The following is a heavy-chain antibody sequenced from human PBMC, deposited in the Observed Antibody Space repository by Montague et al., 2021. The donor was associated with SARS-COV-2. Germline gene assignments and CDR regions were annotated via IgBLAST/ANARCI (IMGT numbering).Heavy chain of an antibody. V-gene: IGHV4-59*01. CDR1: GASMRSYY. Sequence: SETLSLTCTVSGASMRSYYWTWVRQSPGKGLEWIGYTYYSGSTSFAPSLKSRLTMTVDMSANQVSLTLMSVTAADSAVYYCAREPRSSGSTPDYFDFWGQGTLVTVSS. CDR2: TYYSGST. CDR3: AREPRSSGSTPDYFDF. J-gene: IGHJ4*02. D-gene: IGHD6-19*01.